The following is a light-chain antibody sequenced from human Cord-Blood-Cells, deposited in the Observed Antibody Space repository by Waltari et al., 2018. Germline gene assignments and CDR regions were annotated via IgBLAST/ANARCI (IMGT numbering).Light chain of an antibody. CDR2: AAS. J-gene: IGKJ2*01. CDR1: QGISSY. Sequence: AIRITQSPSSLSASTGDRVTITCRASQGISSYLAWYQQKPGKAPKLLIHAASTLQSGVPSRFSGSGSGTDFTLTISCLQSEDFATYYCQQYYSYPPSFGQGTKLEIK. CDR3: QQYYSYPPS. V-gene: IGKV1-8*01.